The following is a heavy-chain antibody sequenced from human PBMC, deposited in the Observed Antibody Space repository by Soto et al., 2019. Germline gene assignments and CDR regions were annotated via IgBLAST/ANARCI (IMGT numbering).Heavy chain of an antibody. V-gene: IGHV4-4*03. CDR3: ASHLIMPGTRGFDS. J-gene: IGHJ4*02. D-gene: IGHD6-13*01. CDR2: IYHGGST. Sequence: QVQLQESGPGLVKPPGTLSLTCTVSSGSITSSKWWSWVRQPPGKGLEWIGEIYHGGSTNYNPSLKGPVTISVDKSKNQLSLQLNSVTAADTAVYYCASHLIMPGTRGFDSWGQGTLVTVSS. CDR1: SGSITSSKW.